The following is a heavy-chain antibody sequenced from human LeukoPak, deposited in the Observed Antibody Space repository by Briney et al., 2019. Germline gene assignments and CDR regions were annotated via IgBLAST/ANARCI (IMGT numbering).Heavy chain of an antibody. CDR3: ARDASDIVVVPAAVGPFDL. CDR1: GFTFSSYA. V-gene: IGHV3-64*01. J-gene: IGHJ4*02. Sequence: GGSLRLSRAASGFTFSSYAMYWVRRTPGKGLEYVSVISGNGVSTHYATSVKGRFTISRDSSKNTLYLQMGSLRAEDMAVYYCARDASDIVVVPAAVGPFDLWGQGTLVTVSS. CDR2: ISGNGVST. D-gene: IGHD2-2*01.